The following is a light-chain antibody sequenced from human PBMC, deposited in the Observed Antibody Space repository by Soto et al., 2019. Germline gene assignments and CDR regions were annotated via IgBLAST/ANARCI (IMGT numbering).Light chain of an antibody. CDR2: EVS. CDR3: CSYDGSNNFPYV. V-gene: IGLV2-8*01. CDR1: SSDVGGYNY. J-gene: IGLJ1*01. Sequence: QSVLTQPPSASGSPGQSVTISCTGTSSDVGGYNYVSWYQQHPGKAPKLMIYEVSKRPSGVPDRFSGSKSGNTASLTVSGLQAEDEADYYCCSYDGSNNFPYVFGTGTKVTVL.